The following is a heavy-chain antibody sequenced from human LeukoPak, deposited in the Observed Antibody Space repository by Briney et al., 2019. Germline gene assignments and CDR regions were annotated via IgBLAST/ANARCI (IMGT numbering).Heavy chain of an antibody. V-gene: IGHV3-7*01. CDR3: ARGPPAPPYSSSWLGRVFDI. Sequence: GGSLRLSCAASGLTVSRNYMTWVRQAPGKGLERVANIKEDGNKQYYLDSVKGRFTISRDNGKNSLYLQMNSLRAEDTAVYYCARGPPAPPYSSSWLGRVFDIWGQGTMVTVSS. D-gene: IGHD6-13*01. CDR1: GLTVSRNY. J-gene: IGHJ3*02. CDR2: IKEDGNKQ.